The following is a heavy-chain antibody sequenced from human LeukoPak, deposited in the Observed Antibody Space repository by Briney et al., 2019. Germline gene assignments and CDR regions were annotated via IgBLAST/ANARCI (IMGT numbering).Heavy chain of an antibody. CDR2: ISGSGGST. Sequence: PGGSLRLSCAASGFTFSSYAMSWVRQAPGKGLEWVSAISGSGGSTYYADSVKGRFTISRDNSKNTLYLQMNSLRAEDTAVYYCAKDRHYYGSGSYLIVDYLGQGTLVTVSS. J-gene: IGHJ4*02. CDR3: AKDRHYYGSGSYLIVDY. V-gene: IGHV3-23*01. CDR1: GFTFSSYA. D-gene: IGHD3-10*01.